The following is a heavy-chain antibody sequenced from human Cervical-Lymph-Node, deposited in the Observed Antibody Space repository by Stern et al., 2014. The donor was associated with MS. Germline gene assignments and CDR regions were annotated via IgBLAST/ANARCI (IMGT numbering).Heavy chain of an antibody. D-gene: IGHD3-10*01. CDR1: GGSFINNV. CDR2: TIPIFGTA. V-gene: IGHV1-69*12. CDR3: ARAASTTSSYNF. J-gene: IGHJ4*02. Sequence: VQLVQSGAEVKKPGSSVKVSCQASGGSFINNVISWVRQAPGQGLEWMGGTIPIFGTALYAQKFRGRVTLPADASTGTAYMELSSLRSDDTAVYFCARAASTTSSYNFWGPGTLVTVSS.